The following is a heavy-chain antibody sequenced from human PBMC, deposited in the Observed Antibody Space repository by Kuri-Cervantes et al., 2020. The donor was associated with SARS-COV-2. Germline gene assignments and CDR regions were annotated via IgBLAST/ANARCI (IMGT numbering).Heavy chain of an antibody. CDR2: INHGGGT. Sequence: SETLSLTCAVYGGSFSGYYWSWIRQPPGKGLEWIGEINHGGGTNYNPSLMSRVTISVDTSKNQFSLKLRSVTAADTAVYYCARESTYTFDIWGQGTLVTVSS. CDR3: ARESTYTFDI. V-gene: IGHV4-34*01. J-gene: IGHJ3*02. CDR1: GGSFSGYY. D-gene: IGHD2-2*02.